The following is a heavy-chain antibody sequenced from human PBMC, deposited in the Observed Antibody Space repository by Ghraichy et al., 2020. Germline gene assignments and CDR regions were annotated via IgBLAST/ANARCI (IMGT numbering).Heavy chain of an antibody. V-gene: IGHV4-59*01. CDR3: ARLRGYSYGQGPADY. CDR2: IYYSGST. CDR1: GGSISSYY. Sequence: SETLSLTCTVSGGSISSYYWSWIRQPPGKGLEWIGYIYYSGSTNYNPSLKSRVTISVDTSKNQFSLKLSSVTAADTAVYYWARLRGYSYGQGPADYWGQGTLVTVSS. J-gene: IGHJ4*02. D-gene: IGHD5-18*01.